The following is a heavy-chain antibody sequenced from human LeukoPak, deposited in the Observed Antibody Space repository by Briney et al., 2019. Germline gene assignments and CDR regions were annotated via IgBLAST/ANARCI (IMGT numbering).Heavy chain of an antibody. CDR2: INHSGST. J-gene: IGHJ5*02. CDR1: GGSFSGYY. Sequence: SETLSLTCAVYGGSFSGYYWSWIRQPPGKGLEWIGEINHSGSTNYNPSLKSRVTISVDTSKNQFSLKLSSVTAADTAVYYCARVVEDSSSWYGSWFDPWGQGTLVTVSS. D-gene: IGHD6-13*01. CDR3: ARVVEDSSSWYGSWFDP. V-gene: IGHV4-34*01.